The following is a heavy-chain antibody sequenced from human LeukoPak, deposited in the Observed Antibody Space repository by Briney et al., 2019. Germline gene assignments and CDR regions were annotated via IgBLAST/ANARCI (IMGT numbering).Heavy chain of an antibody. Sequence: GGSLRLSCAASGFTFSAYWMHWVRQAPGKGLVWVSHIKPDGSAINYAASVKGRFPISRDNAKNTLYLQMNSLTAEDTAVYYCARDGFPGGSDCWGQGALVTVSS. J-gene: IGHJ4*02. CDR2: IKPDGSAI. CDR3: ARDGFPGGSDC. V-gene: IGHV3-74*01. D-gene: IGHD3-10*01. CDR1: GFTFSAYW.